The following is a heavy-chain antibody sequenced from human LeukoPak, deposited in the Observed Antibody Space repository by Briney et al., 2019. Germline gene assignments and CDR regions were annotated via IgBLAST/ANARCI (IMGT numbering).Heavy chain of an antibody. CDR3: AKEYGSGSLEVWDY. Sequence: PGGSLRLSCAGSGFTFSSYAMSWVRQAPGKGLEWVTAISSSGGRTYYSDSVRGRLSISRDNSKSTLYLQMNSLRAEDTAIYYCAKEYGSGSLEVWDYWGQGTLVSVSS. V-gene: IGHV3-23*01. D-gene: IGHD3-10*01. CDR1: GFTFSSYA. CDR2: ISSSGGRT. J-gene: IGHJ4*02.